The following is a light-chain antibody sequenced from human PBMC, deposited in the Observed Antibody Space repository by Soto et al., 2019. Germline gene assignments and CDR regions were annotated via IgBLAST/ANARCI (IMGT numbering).Light chain of an antibody. Sequence: EIVLTQSPGTLSLSPGERATLSCRASQSVSSSFLAWYQQKPGQAPRLLIYGASSRGTGIPDRFSGSVSETAFTLTISRLEPEDVGVYYCQQYCSSPCTFGQGTQVEIK. V-gene: IGKV3-20*01. CDR2: GAS. J-gene: IGKJ1*01. CDR3: QQYCSSPCT. CDR1: QSVSSSF.